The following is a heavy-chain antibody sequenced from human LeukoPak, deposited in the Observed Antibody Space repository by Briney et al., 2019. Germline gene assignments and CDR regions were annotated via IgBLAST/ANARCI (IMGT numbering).Heavy chain of an antibody. CDR3: ASAVAGISWFDP. D-gene: IGHD6-19*01. CDR2: ISYDGSNK. Sequence: PGGSLRLSCAASGFTFSSYAMHWVRQAPGKGLEWVAVISYDGSNKYYADSVKGRFTISRDNSKNTLYLQMNSLKAEDTAVYYCASAVAGISWFDPWGQGTLVTVSS. V-gene: IGHV3-30*04. J-gene: IGHJ5*02. CDR1: GFTFSSYA.